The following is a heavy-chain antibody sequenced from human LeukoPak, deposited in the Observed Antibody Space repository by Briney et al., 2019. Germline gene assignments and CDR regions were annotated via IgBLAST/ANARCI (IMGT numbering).Heavy chain of an antibody. V-gene: IGHV3-7*01. CDR3: ARDNWNYLFDY. CDR2: IKHDGSEK. CDR1: GFTFSSYW. J-gene: IGHJ4*02. D-gene: IGHD1-7*01. Sequence: GGSLRLSCAASGFTFSSYWMSWVRQAPGKGLEWVANIKHDGSEKYYVDSVKGRFTISRDNAKNSLYLQMNSLRAEDTAVYYCARDNWNYLFDYWGQGTLITVSS.